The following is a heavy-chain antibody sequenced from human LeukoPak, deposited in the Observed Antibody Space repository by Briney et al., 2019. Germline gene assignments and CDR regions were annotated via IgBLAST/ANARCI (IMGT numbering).Heavy chain of an antibody. Sequence: TPSETLSLTCTVSGGSISSYYWSWIRQPPGKGLEWIGYIYYSGSTNYNPSLKSRVTISVDTSKNQFSLKLSSVTAADTAVYYCATAGGSGVVVTHDAFDIWGQGTMVTVSS. V-gene: IGHV4-59*01. CDR1: GGSISSYY. CDR3: ATAGGSGVVVTHDAFDI. CDR2: IYYSGST. D-gene: IGHD2-21*02. J-gene: IGHJ3*02.